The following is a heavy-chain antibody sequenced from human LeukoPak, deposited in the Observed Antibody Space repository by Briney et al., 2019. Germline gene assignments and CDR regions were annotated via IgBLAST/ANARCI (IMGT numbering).Heavy chain of an antibody. V-gene: IGHV3-23*01. Sequence: PGGSLRLSCVASGFTFSSYAMSWVRQAPGKGLEWVSAISGSGGSTYYADSVKGRFTISRDNSKNTLYLQMNSLRAEDTAVYYCAKDLKDCSGGSCLYYYYYYGMDIWGQGTTVTVSS. D-gene: IGHD2-15*01. CDR1: GFTFSSYA. CDR3: AKDLKDCSGGSCLYYYYYYGMDI. J-gene: IGHJ6*02. CDR2: ISGSGGST.